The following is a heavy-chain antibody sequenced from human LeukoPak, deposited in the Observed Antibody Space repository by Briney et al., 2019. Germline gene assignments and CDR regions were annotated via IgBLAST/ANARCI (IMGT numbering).Heavy chain of an antibody. CDR3: ARESYDFWSGYPIDY. CDR1: GFTFSSYG. CDR2: INPNSGGT. J-gene: IGHJ4*02. Sequence: GGSLRLSCAASGFTFSSYGMHWVRQAPGQGLEWMGRINPNSGGTNYAQKFQGRVTMTRDTSISTAYMELSRLRSDDTAVYYCARESYDFWSGYPIDYWGQGTLVTVSS. D-gene: IGHD3-3*01. V-gene: IGHV1-2*06.